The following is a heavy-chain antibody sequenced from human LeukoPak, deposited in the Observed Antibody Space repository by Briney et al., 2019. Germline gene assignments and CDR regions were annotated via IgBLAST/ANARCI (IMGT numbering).Heavy chain of an antibody. D-gene: IGHD2-15*01. V-gene: IGHV3-74*01. CDR2: IKSDGSST. J-gene: IGHJ4*02. CDR1: GFTFSGYW. CDR3: ARTFAAAHIDY. Sequence: SGGSLRLSCAASGFTFSGYWMHWVRQAPGKGLVWVSRIKSDGSSTIYADSVKGRFTISRDNAKNTLYLEMNSLRAEDTAVYYCARTFAAAHIDYWGQGTLVTVSS.